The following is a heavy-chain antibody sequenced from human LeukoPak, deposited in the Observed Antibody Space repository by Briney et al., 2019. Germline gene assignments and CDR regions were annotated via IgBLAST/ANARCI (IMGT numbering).Heavy chain of an antibody. CDR1: GYTFTGYY. J-gene: IGHJ3*02. CDR2: INPNSGGT. V-gene: IGHV1-2*06. Sequence: ASVKVSCKASGYTFTGYYIHWVRQAPGQGLEWMGRINPNSGGTDYAQKFQGRVTMTRDTSISTAYMELSRLRSDDTAVYHCARGCGGDCLDAFDIWGQGTMVTVSS. CDR3: ARGCGGDCLDAFDI. D-gene: IGHD2-21*01.